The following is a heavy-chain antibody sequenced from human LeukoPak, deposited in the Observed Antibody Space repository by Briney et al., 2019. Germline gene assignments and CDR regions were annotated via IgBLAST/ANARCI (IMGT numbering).Heavy chain of an antibody. Sequence: SETLSLTCAVSGGSFSAYYWTWIRQPPGKGLEWIGEVVHSGSTNYNPSLKSRVTMSEDTSKNQFSLKLRSVTAADTAVYYCARGELGELPPYYFDYWGQGTLVTVSS. CDR3: ARGELGELPPYYFDY. V-gene: IGHV4-34*01. J-gene: IGHJ4*02. CDR1: GGSFSAYY. D-gene: IGHD1-26*01. CDR2: VVHSGST.